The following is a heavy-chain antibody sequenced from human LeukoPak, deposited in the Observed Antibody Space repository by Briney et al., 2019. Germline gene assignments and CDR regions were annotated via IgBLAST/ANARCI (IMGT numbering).Heavy chain of an antibody. CDR3: ARDVVSGWYGREL. V-gene: IGHV4-61*02. Sequence: PSETLSLTCTVSGGSISSGSYYWSWIRQPAGKGLEWIGRIYTSGGTNYNPSLKSRVTISVDTSKNQFSLKLSSVTAADTAVYYCARDVVSGWYGRELWGQGTLVTVSS. CDR2: IYTSGGT. J-gene: IGHJ4*02. CDR1: GGSISSGSYY. D-gene: IGHD6-19*01.